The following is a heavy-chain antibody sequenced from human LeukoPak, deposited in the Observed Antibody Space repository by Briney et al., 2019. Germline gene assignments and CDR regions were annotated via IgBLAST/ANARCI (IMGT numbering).Heavy chain of an antibody. D-gene: IGHD3-22*01. CDR1: GGSFSGYY. Sequence: PSETLSLTCAVSGGSFSGYYWTWIRQPPGKGLEWIGYIYYSGSTYYNPSLKSRVTIPVDTSKNQFSLKLSSVTAADTAVYYCARGDFIGYYYDSSGYLDYWGQGTLVTVSS. CDR2: IYYSGST. J-gene: IGHJ4*02. V-gene: IGHV4-59*06. CDR3: ARGDFIGYYYDSSGYLDY.